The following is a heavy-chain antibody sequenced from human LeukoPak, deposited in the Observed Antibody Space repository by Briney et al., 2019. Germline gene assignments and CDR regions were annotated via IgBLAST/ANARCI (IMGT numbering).Heavy chain of an antibody. Sequence: GRSLRLSCAASGFTFSSYAMHWVRQAPGKGLEWVAVISYDGSNKYYADSLKGRFTISSDNSKNTLYLQMNSLRAEDTAVYYCARGDSPAAEYFQHWGQGTLVTVSS. CDR3: ARGDSPAAEYFQH. CDR1: GFTFSSYA. J-gene: IGHJ1*01. CDR2: ISYDGSNK. D-gene: IGHD2-15*01. V-gene: IGHV3-30-3*01.